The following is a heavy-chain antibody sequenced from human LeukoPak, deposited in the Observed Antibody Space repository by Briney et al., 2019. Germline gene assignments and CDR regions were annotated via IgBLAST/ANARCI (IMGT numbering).Heavy chain of an antibody. J-gene: IGHJ6*03. CDR1: GGSISSGGYY. D-gene: IGHD5-12*01. CDR3: ARAGRGYSGYEVGSNYYMDG. CDR2: IYYSGST. Sequence: SQTLSLTCTVSGGSISSGGYYWSWIRQHPGKGLEWIGYIYYSGSTYYNPSLKSRVTISVDRSKNQFSLKLSSVTAADTAVYYCARAGRGYSGYEVGSNYYMDGWGKGTTVTVSS. V-gene: IGHV4-31*03.